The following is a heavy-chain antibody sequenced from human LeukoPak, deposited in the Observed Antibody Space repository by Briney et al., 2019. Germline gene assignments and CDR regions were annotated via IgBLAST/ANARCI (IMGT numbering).Heavy chain of an antibody. Sequence: GESLRLSCEASGFILSSAWMTWVRQAPGKGLEWVGHIKNKTNGGTTDYAAPVKGRFSISRDDSKKTLYLQMNRLRTEDTAVYYCARGLCTSTGCYQGPFDFWGQGMLVTVSS. CDR2: IKNKTNGGTT. CDR1: GFILSSAW. J-gene: IGHJ4*02. V-gene: IGHV3-15*01. D-gene: IGHD2-2*01. CDR3: ARGLCTSTGCYQGPFDF.